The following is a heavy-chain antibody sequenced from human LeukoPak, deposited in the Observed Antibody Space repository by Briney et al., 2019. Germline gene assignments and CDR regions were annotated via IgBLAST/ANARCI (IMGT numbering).Heavy chain of an antibody. V-gene: IGHV4-39*01. CDR3: ARHQQYGGDY. Sequence: SETLSLTCTVSGVSISSSSYYWGWIRQPPGKGLEWIGSIYYSGSTYYNPSLKSRVTISVDTSKNQFSLKLSSVTAADTAVYYCARHQQYGGDYWGQGTLVTVSS. CDR1: GVSISSSSYY. J-gene: IGHJ4*02. CDR2: IYYSGST. D-gene: IGHD2-15*01.